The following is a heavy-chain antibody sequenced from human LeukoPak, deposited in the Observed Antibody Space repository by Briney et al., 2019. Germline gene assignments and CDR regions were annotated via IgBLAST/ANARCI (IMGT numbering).Heavy chain of an antibody. D-gene: IGHD3-10*01. CDR3: ARQRILWFGESDY. CDR2: IYYSGST. Sequence: SETLSLTCTVSGGSISSYYWSWIRQPPGKGLEWIGSIYYSGSTYYNPSLKSRVTISVDTSKNQFSLKLSSVTAADTAVYYCARQRILWFGESDYWGQGTLVTVSS. CDR1: GGSISSYY. V-gene: IGHV4-39*01. J-gene: IGHJ4*02.